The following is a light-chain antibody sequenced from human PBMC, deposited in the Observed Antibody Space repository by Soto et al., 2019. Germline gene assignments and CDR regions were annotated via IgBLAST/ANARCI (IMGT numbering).Light chain of an antibody. Sequence: DIQMTQSPSTLSASVGDRVTITCRASQSISSWLAWYQQKPGKAPKLLIYKASSLESGVPSRISGSGSGTEFTLTISSLQPDDLATYYCQQYDSYWTFGQGTKVEIK. J-gene: IGKJ1*01. CDR3: QQYDSYWT. V-gene: IGKV1-5*03. CDR1: QSISSW. CDR2: KAS.